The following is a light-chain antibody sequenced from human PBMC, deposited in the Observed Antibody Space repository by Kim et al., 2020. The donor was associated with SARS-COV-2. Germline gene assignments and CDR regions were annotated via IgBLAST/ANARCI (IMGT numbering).Light chain of an antibody. CDR3: QQYSRFPLT. J-gene: IGKJ4*01. V-gene: IGKV1-16*01. Sequence: TSVGDRVAFTGRASQGINNHLAWFQPKAGKAPKSLVYAASTLQSGVPSRFSDSGFGTDFTLTISSLQPEDFATYYCQQYSRFPLTFGGGTKVDIK. CDR2: AAS. CDR1: QGINNH.